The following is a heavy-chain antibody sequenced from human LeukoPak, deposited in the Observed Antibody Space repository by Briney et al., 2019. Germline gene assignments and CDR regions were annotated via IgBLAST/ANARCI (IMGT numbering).Heavy chain of an antibody. V-gene: IGHV4-59*08. CDR1: GGSISSYY. CDR2: IYYSGST. J-gene: IGHJ3*02. CDR3: ARRRGTMIVVGSDAFDI. Sequence: SETLSLTCTVSGGSISSYYWSWIRQPPGKGLEWIGYIYYSGSTNYNPSLKCRVTISVDTSKNQFSLKLSSVTAADTAVYYCARRRGTMIVVGSDAFDIWGQGTMVTVSS. D-gene: IGHD3-22*01.